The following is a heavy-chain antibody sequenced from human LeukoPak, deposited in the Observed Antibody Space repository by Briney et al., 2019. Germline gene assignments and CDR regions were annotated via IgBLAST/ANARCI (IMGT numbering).Heavy chain of an antibody. CDR2: ISTDGSST. J-gene: IGHJ3*02. Sequence: PGGSLRLSCAASGFTFSSYWMHWVRQAPGKGLVWVSRISTDGSSTNSADSVKGRLTISRDNAKNTLYLQMNSLRAEDTAVYYCVREYSSSSPRAFDMWGQGTMVTVSP. D-gene: IGHD6-6*01. V-gene: IGHV3-74*01. CDR3: VREYSSSSPRAFDM. CDR1: GFTFSSYW.